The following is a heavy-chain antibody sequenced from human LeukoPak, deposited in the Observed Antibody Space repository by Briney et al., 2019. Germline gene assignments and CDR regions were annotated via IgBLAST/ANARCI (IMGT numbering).Heavy chain of an antibody. V-gene: IGHV1-3*01. J-gene: IGHJ4*02. CDR3: ARSVWFGEPRLDY. Sequence: GASVKVSCKASGYTFTSYAMHWVRQAPGQRLEWMGWINAGNGNTKYSQKFQGRVTITRDTSASTAYMELSSPRSEDTAVYYCARSVWFGEPRLDYWGQGTLVTVSS. D-gene: IGHD3-10*01. CDR1: GYTFTSYA. CDR2: INAGNGNT.